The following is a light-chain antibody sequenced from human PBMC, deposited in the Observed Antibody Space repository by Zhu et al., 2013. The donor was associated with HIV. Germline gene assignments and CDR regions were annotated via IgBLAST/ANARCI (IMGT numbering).Light chain of an antibody. CDR2: GAS. Sequence: AIWMTQSPSLRSASTGDRVNITCRVSQDISTSLAWFQQKPGTAPEILIYGASSLHSGVPSRFSGSGSGTDFTLTISCLQSEDFATYYCQQYHTFPWTFGQGTRVEV. J-gene: IGKJ1*01. CDR1: QDISTS. V-gene: IGKV1D-8*02. CDR3: QQYHTFPWT.